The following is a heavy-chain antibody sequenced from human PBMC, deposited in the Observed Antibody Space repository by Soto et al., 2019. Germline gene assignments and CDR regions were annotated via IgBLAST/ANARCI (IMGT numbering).Heavy chain of an antibody. CDR2: ISYDGSNK. V-gene: IGHV3-30-3*01. D-gene: IGHD3-9*01. J-gene: IGHJ4*02. Sequence: GGSLRLACAASGFTFSSYAMQWVRQAPGKGLEWVAVISYDGSNKYYADSVKGRFTISRDNSKNTLYLQMNSLRAEDTAVYYCAREGILTGTPLFFDYWGQGTLVTVSS. CDR1: GFTFSSYA. CDR3: AREGILTGTPLFFDY.